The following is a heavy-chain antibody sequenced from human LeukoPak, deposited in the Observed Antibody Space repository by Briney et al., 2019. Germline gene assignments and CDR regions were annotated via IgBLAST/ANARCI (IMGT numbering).Heavy chain of an antibody. CDR2: IYSGGST. Sequence: PGGSLRLSCAASGFTLSSNHMSWVRHAPGKGLEWGSVIYSGGSTDYADSVKGRFTNSRENPKNTLYLQRNSRRAEDPAVYHCASGPAGYNWGQGTLVTVSS. D-gene: IGHD5-18*01. J-gene: IGHJ4*02. CDR3: ASGPAGYN. CDR1: GFTLSSNH. V-gene: IGHV3-53*01.